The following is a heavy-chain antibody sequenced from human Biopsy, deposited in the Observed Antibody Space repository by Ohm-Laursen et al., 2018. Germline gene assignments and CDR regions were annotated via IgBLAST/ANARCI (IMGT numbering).Heavy chain of an antibody. J-gene: IGHJ6*02. Sequence: TLSLTCAVYGESFNGYYWSWIRQTPGKGLEWIGEINHSGRTNYNPSLKSRVTISVDTSKNQFSLKVRSVTAADTAVYYCVRDVDYYDPYHYYALDVWGQGTTVTVSS. CDR3: VRDVDYYDPYHYYALDV. V-gene: IGHV4-34*01. D-gene: IGHD3-22*01. CDR1: GESFNGYY. CDR2: INHSGRT.